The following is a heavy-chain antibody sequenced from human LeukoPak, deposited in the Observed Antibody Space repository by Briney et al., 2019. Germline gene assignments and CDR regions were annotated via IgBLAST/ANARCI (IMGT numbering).Heavy chain of an antibody. Sequence: GGSLRLSCAASGFTFSSYAMSWVRQAPGKGLEWVANIKQDGSEKHYVDSVKGRFTISRDNAKNSLYLQMNSLGAEDTAVYYCARAPALMSWFGEFIGGGLFRQAYYFDYWGQGTLVTVSS. CDR1: GFTFSSYA. D-gene: IGHD3-10*01. CDR2: IKQDGSEK. V-gene: IGHV3-7*01. J-gene: IGHJ4*02. CDR3: ARAPALMSWFGEFIGGGLFRQAYYFDY.